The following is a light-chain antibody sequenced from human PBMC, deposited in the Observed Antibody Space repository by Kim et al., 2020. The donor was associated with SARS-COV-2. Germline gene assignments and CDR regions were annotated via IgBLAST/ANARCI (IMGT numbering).Light chain of an antibody. CDR1: QDIRNN. Sequence: EIVMTQSPATLSVSPGERVILSCRASQDIRNNLAWYQQKPGQAPRLLMHGASIRANGMPARFSGSGSGTEFTLTISSLQSEDFAVYYCQQYDIWPPLTFGGGTKVEIK. V-gene: IGKV3-15*01. CDR3: QQYDIWPPLT. J-gene: IGKJ4*01. CDR2: GAS.